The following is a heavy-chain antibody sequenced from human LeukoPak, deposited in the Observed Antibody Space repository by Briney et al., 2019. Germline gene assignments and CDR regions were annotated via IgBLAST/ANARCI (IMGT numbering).Heavy chain of an antibody. CDR1: GFTFSSYA. CDR2: IYGNGGGT. Sequence: GGSLRLSCAASGFTFSSYAMHWVRQAPGKGLEYVSGIYGNGGGTYYADSVKGRFTISRDNSKNTLYLQMGSLRAEDMAVYYCARDSVSSGWSDFDYWAREPWSPSPQ. CDR3: ARDSVSSGWSDFDY. V-gene: IGHV3-64*02. D-gene: IGHD6-19*01. J-gene: IGHJ4*02.